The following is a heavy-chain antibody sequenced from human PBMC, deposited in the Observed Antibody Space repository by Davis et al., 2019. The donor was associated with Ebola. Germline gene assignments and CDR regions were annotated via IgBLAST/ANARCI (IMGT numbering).Heavy chain of an antibody. Sequence: GESLKISCAASGFTFSNAWMSWVRQAPGKGLEWVGRIKSKTDGGTTDYAAPVKGRFTISRDDSKSIAYLQMNSLKTEDTAVYYCTRDASSIYDFWSGYFDYWGQGTLVTVSS. V-gene: IGHV3-15*01. CDR1: GFTFSNAW. CDR3: TRDASSIYDFWSGYFDY. CDR2: IKSKTDGGTT. J-gene: IGHJ4*02. D-gene: IGHD3-3*01.